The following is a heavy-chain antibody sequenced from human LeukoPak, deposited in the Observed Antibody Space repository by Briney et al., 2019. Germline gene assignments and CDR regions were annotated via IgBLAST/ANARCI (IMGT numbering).Heavy chain of an antibody. CDR1: GFTVSSSY. Sequence: GSLRLSCTASGFTVSSSYMTWVRQAPGKGLEWVSLIYSGGGTYYADSVKGRFTISRHNFENTLYLQMNSLRAEDTAVYYCARVGVGTVAGNYFDDWGQGTLVTVSS. V-gene: IGHV3-53*04. CDR2: IYSGGGT. J-gene: IGHJ4*02. CDR3: ARVGVGTVAGNYFDD. D-gene: IGHD6-19*01.